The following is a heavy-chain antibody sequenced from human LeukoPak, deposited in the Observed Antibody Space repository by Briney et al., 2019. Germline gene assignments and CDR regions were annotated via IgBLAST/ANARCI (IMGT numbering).Heavy chain of an antibody. V-gene: IGHV3-23*01. Sequence: GSLRLSCAASGFTFSSYDMSWARQAPGKGLEWGSVISTSGVSTYYGDSVKGRFTISRDNSNNTLYLQMNSLRAEDTAVYYCAKNLRGVNTAMAQWGQGTLVTVSS. CDR1: GFTFSSYD. J-gene: IGHJ4*02. D-gene: IGHD5-18*01. CDR2: ISTSGVST. CDR3: AKNLRGVNTAMAQ.